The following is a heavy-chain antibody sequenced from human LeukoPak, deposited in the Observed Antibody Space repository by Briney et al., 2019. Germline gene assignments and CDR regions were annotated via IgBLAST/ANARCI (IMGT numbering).Heavy chain of an antibody. J-gene: IGHJ6*03. D-gene: IGHD2/OR15-2a*01. Sequence: PGGSLRLSCAASGFTFSDYYMSWIRQAPGKGLEWVSYISSSGSTIYYADSVKGRFTISRDNAKNSLYLQMNSLRAEDTAVYYCARTSSPPVYYYYMDVWGKGTMVTVSS. CDR2: ISSSGSTI. CDR3: ARTSSPPVYYYYMDV. V-gene: IGHV3-11*04. CDR1: GFTFSDYY.